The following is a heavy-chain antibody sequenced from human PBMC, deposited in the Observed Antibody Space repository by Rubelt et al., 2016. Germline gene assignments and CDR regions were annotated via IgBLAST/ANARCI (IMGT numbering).Heavy chain of an antibody. CDR3: ARAGWGTHTVSAADF. Sequence: QVQLQESGPGLVKPSQTLSLTCAVSGGSISSGGYSWSWIRQPPGAGLEWIGYIYYSGTTSYNPSLRGRVTISVDTSKNHFSLKWRSVTAADTAVYYCARAGWGTHTVSAADFWGQGTLVTVSS. D-gene: IGHD3-16*01. V-gene: IGHV4-61*03. CDR1: GGSISSGGYS. CDR2: IYYSGTT. J-gene: IGHJ4*02.